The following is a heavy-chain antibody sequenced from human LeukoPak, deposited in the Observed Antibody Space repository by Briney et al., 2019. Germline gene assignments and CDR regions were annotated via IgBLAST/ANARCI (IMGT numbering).Heavy chain of an antibody. J-gene: IGHJ4*02. CDR1: GDSFTDFY. Sequence: ASVKVSCKASGDSFTDFYVHWVRQAPGQGLEWMGWINIRRVVTNYSQKFRGRVTMTRDTSVSTAYLELSRLTSDDTGVFYCAIDLVVVVPGEFTAWGQGTLITVSS. D-gene: IGHD3-10*01. CDR3: AIDLVVVVPGEFTA. CDR2: INIRRVVT. V-gene: IGHV1-2*02.